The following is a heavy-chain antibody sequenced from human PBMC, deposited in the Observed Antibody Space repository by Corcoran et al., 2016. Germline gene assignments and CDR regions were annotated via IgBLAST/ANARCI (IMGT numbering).Heavy chain of an antibody. CDR2: ISYDGSDK. CDR1: GFIFSSYG. J-gene: IGHJ4*02. V-gene: IGHV3-30*03. Sequence: QVQLVESGGGVVQPGKALRISCVASGFIFSSYGMHWVLHAPGKGLEWVAVISYDGSDKYYADSVKGRFTISRDNSKNTLYLQMNSLSNEDTALYYCARRPGIMTMGIDYWGQGTLVTVSS. CDR3: ARRPGIMTMGIDY. D-gene: IGHD3-10*01.